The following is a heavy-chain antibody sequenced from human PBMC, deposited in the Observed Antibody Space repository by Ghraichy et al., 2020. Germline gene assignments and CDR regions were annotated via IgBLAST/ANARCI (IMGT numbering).Heavy chain of an antibody. V-gene: IGHV3-30*18. Sequence: GGSLRLSCAASGFTFSSYGMHWVRQAPGKGLEWITVISYDGNNKHYADSVKGRFTISRDNSKNTLYLQMNSLRSEDTAVYYCAKSRGYQPHHYGLDVWGLGTTVTVSS. CDR1: GFTFSSYG. D-gene: IGHD5-12*01. CDR3: AKSRGYQPHHYGLDV. J-gene: IGHJ6*02. CDR2: ISYDGNNK.